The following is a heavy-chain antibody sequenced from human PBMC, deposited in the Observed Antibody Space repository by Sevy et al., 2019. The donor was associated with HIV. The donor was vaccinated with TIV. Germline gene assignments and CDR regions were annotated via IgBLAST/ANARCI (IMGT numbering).Heavy chain of an antibody. CDR2: IKQDGSEK. Sequence: GGSLRLSCAASGFTFSSYWMSWVRQAPGKGLEWVANIKQDGSEKYYVDSLKGRFTISRDNAKNSLYLQMNSLRAEDTAVYYCARDADSSSWLYYYYGMDVWGQGTTVTVSS. CDR3: ARDADSSSWLYYYYGMDV. CDR1: GFTFSSYW. V-gene: IGHV3-7*01. D-gene: IGHD6-13*01. J-gene: IGHJ6*02.